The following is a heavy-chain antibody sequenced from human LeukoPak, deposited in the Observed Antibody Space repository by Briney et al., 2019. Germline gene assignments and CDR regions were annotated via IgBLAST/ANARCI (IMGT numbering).Heavy chain of an antibody. J-gene: IGHJ5*02. CDR2: IYYTGST. CDR3: ARVPPDSAGNFRRWFDP. CDR1: GGSTNSYY. D-gene: IGHD3-22*01. Sequence: SETLSLTCAVSGGSTNSYYWSWIRQPPGKRLEWIGHIYYTGSTNYNPSLKSRVTISIDTSKNQFSLKLSSVTADDTAVYYCARVPPDSAGNFRRWFDPWGQGTLVTISS. V-gene: IGHV4-59*01.